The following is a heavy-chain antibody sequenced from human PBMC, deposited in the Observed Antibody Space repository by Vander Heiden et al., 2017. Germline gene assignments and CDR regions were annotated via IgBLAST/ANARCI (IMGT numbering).Heavy chain of an antibody. CDR3: ARETRKGDAAMETSYYYGMDV. J-gene: IGHJ6*02. D-gene: IGHD5-18*01. CDR2: IDPSGGST. CDR1: GYTLTRSY. V-gene: IGHV1-46*01. Sequence: HVQLVQSGAEVQKPGASVKVSCKSYGYTLTRSYSYWVRQAPGQGLEWMGIIDPSGGSTTYAQKFQGRVTMTRDTSTSTVYMDLSSLRSEDTAVYECARETRKGDAAMETSYYYGMDVWGQGTTVTVSS.